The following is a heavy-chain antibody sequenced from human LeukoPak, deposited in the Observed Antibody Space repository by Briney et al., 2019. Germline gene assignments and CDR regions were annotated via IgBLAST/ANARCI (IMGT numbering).Heavy chain of an antibody. D-gene: IGHD3-10*01. CDR2: ISGDGGST. Sequence: SGGSLRLSCAASGFTFDDYAMHWVRQAPGKGLEWVSLISGDGGSTYYADSVKGRFTISRDNSKNSLYLQMNSLTTEDTAFYYCAKDKAGTIVWYGRWAIGLFDYWGQGTLLTVSS. CDR1: GFTFDDYA. CDR3: AKDKAGTIVWYGRWAIGLFDY. J-gene: IGHJ4*02. V-gene: IGHV3-43*02.